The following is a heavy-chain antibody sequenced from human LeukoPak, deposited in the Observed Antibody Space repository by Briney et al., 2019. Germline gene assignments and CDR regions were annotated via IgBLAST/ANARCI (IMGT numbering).Heavy chain of an antibody. D-gene: IGHD1-26*01. Sequence: PPETLSHTCTVSRGSIRSSSYYSGWISQPPGEGLECIGCIYYSGSTYYNPSLKSRVIISVDTSKNQFSLKLSSVTAADTAVYYCARHATARSYSSFDYWGQGTLVTVSS. V-gene: IGHV4-39*01. CDR2: IYYSGST. CDR1: RGSIRSSSYY. J-gene: IGHJ4*02. CDR3: ARHATARSYSSFDY.